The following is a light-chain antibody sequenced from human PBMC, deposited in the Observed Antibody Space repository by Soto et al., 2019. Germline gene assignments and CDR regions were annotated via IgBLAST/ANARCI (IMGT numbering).Light chain of an antibody. V-gene: IGLV2-23*02. Sequence: QSVPTQPASVSGSPGQSITISCTGTSSDVGSYNLVSWYQQHPGKAPKLMIYEVSKRPSGVSNRFSGSKSGNTASLTISGLQAEDEADYYCCSYAGSRRVFGTGTKVTVL. CDR1: SSDVGSYNL. CDR3: CSYAGSRRV. CDR2: EVS. J-gene: IGLJ1*01.